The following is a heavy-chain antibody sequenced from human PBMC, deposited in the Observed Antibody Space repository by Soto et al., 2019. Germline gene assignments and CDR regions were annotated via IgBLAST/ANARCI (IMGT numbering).Heavy chain of an antibody. CDR3: ARAKENIRPFYYDMDV. CDR1: GGSFSGYY. Sequence: SETLSLTCAVYGGSFSGYYWSWIRQPPGKGLEWIGEINHSGSTNYNPSLKSRVTISVDTSKNQFSLKLSSVTAADTAVYYCARAKENIRPFYYDMDVWGQGTTVTVSS. D-gene: IGHD2-15*01. V-gene: IGHV4-34*01. CDR2: INHSGST. J-gene: IGHJ6*02.